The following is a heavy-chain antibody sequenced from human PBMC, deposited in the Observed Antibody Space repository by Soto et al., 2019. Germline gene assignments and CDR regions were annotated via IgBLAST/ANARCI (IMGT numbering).Heavy chain of an antibody. CDR3: ARDFASGSYYVS. D-gene: IGHD3-10*01. CDR2: ISYGGSNK. Sequence: GSLRLSCAASGFTFSSYAMHWVRQAPGKGLEWVAVISYGGSNKYYTDSVKGRFTISRDNSTNTLYLHMNSLRAEDTAVYYCARDFASGSYYVSWGQGTLVTVSS. CDR1: GFTFSSYA. V-gene: IGHV3-30-3*01. J-gene: IGHJ5*02.